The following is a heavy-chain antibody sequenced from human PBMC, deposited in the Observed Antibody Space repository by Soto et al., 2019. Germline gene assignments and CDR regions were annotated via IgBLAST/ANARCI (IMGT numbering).Heavy chain of an antibody. V-gene: IGHV1-18*04. J-gene: IGHJ4*02. CDR3: ATRSPAFDF. Sequence: HVQLVQSGPEVKKPGASVKVSCKTSGYTFTSYGITWVRQAPGQGLEWMGWISTKKGDTNYAQKFQGRVTMTTDTSTSTGYMELRSLRSDDTAIYYCATRSPAFDFWGQGTLVTVS. CDR1: GYTFTSYG. CDR2: ISTKKGDT.